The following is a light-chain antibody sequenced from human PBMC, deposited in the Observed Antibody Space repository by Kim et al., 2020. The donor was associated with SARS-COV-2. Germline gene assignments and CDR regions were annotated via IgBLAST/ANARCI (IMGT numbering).Light chain of an antibody. CDR1: SSNVGACNH. Sequence: QRVTISCTGTSSNVGACNHVHWYQQLPGTAPKLLVYGNSDRPSGVPDRFSGSKSGTSASLAITGLQAEDEADYYCQSYESSLSGWVFGGGTKLTVL. J-gene: IGLJ2*01. CDR3: QSYESSLSGWV. CDR2: GNS. V-gene: IGLV1-40*01.